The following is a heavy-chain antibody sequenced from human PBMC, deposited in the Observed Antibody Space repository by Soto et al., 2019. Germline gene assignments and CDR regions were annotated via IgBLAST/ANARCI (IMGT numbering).Heavy chain of an antibody. V-gene: IGHV4-34*01. J-gene: IGHJ6*02. D-gene: IGHD5-18*01. CDR3: ARGKPSGYRFGPRNFFYYGLDV. CDR1: SASLGYHC. CDR2: VHPSGST. Sequence: TSETLSLTCAVFSASLGYHCWAWIRQSPDKGLEWIGEVHPSGSTDYNPSLKSRLTLSLDTSKNQFSLKVASVTAADTAVYFCARGKPSGYRFGPRNFFYYGLDVWGPGTTVTVSS.